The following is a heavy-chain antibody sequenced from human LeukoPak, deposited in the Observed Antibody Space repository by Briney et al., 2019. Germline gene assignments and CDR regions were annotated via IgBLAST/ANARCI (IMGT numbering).Heavy chain of an antibody. CDR2: ISAYNGNT. V-gene: IGHV1-18*01. J-gene: IGHJ6*03. CDR3: ARGREKLGIPPIYYSYYYMDV. CDR1: GGTFSSYG. D-gene: IGHD3-16*01. Sequence: GASVKVSCKASGGTFSSYGISWVRQAPGQGLEWMGWISAYNGNTNYAQKLQGRVTMTTDTSTSTAYMELSSLRSEDTAVYYCARGREKLGIPPIYYSYYYMDVWNKGTTVSVSS.